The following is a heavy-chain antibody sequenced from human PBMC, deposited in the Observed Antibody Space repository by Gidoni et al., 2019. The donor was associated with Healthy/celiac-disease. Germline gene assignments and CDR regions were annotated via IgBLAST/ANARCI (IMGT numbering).Heavy chain of an antibody. V-gene: IGHV3-73*01. CDR1: GFTFSGSA. CDR3: STLLGYCSSTSPVCPDV. J-gene: IGHJ6*02. D-gene: IGHD2-2*01. CDR2: IRSKANSYAT. Sequence: EVQLVESGGGLVQPGGSLKLSCAASGFTFSGSAMHWVRQASGKGLEWVGRIRSKANSYATAYAASVKGRFTISRDDSKNTAYLQMNSLKTEDTAVYYCSTLLGYCSSTSPVCPDVWGQGTTVTVSS.